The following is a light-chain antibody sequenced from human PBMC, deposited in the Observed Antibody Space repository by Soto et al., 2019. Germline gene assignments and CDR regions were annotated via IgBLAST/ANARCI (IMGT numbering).Light chain of an antibody. CDR1: SSNIGSDY. J-gene: IGLJ1*01. V-gene: IGLV1-47*01. CDR3: AAWDDSLSGYV. CDR2: RNN. Sequence: VLTQPPSASGTPGQRVTISCSGSSSNIGSDYVYWYQQFPGTAPKLLIYRNNQRPSGVPDRFSGPKSGTSASLAISGLRSEDEADYYCAAWDDSLSGYVFGTGTKVTVL.